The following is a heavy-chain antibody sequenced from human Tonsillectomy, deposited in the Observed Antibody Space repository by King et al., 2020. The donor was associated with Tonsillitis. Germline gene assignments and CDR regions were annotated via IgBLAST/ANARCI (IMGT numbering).Heavy chain of an antibody. D-gene: IGHD3-22*01. CDR3: ARAYYYDTSRTPDY. CDR2: ISYDGSNK. J-gene: IGHJ4*02. CDR1: GFTFSTYG. V-gene: IGHV3-33*05. Sequence: VQLVESGGGVVQPGRSLRLSCAASGFTFSTYGIHWVRQAPGKWLEWVALISYDGSNKYYADPVRGRFTISRDTSKNTVYLQMNSLRAEDTAVYYCARAYYYDTSRTPDYWGQGTLITVSS.